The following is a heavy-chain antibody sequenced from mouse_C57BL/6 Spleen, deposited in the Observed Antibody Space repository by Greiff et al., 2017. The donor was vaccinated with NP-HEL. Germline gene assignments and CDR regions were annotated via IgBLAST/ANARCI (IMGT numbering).Heavy chain of an antibody. Sequence: EVQLQESGPELVKPGASVKMSCKASGYTFTDYNMHWVKQSHGKSLEWIGYINPNNGGTSYNQKFKGKATLTVNKSSSTAYMELRSLTSEDSAVYDCARGEIYYGNYDAMDYWGQGTSVTVSS. V-gene: IGHV1-22*01. CDR2: INPNNGGT. CDR1: GYTFTDYN. D-gene: IGHD2-1*01. CDR3: ARGEIYYGNYDAMDY. J-gene: IGHJ4*01.